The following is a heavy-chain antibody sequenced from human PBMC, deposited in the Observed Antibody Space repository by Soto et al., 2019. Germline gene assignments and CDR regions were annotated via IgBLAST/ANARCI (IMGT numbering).Heavy chain of an antibody. CDR2: MSSSGNNI. CDR1: GITFSDCY. Sequence: QVHLVESGGGLVKPGGSLRLSCAASGITFSDCYMNWIRQAPGKGLEWVSYMSSSGNNINYAGSVRGRFTVSRDNAKNSRDRQMNSLRDEETAIYYCARVRFGQWGYAMDVWGQGTRFTVSS. D-gene: IGHD3-10*01. J-gene: IGHJ6*02. V-gene: IGHV3-11*01. CDR3: ARVRFGQWGYAMDV.